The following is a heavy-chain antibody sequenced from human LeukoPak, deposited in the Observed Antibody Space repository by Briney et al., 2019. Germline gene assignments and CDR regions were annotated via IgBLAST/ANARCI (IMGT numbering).Heavy chain of an antibody. CDR3: ARVRATGAFAI. CDR1: GGSFSGYY. D-gene: IGHD5-24*01. V-gene: IGHV4-34*01. Sequence: SETLSLTCAVYGGSFSGYYWSWIRQPPGKGLEWIGEVNHSGSANYNPSLKSRVTISIDTSKNQFSLKLSSVTAADTAVYYCARVRATGAFAIWGQGTMVTVSS. CDR2: VNHSGSA. J-gene: IGHJ3*02.